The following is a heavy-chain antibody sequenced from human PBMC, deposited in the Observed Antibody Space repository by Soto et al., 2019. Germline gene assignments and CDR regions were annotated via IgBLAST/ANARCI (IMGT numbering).Heavy chain of an antibody. CDR3: ARTDNSGSYPVFDY. D-gene: IGHD1-26*01. CDR2: IYYSGST. Sequence: TLSLTCTVSGGSISSSSYYWGWIRQPPGKGLEWIGSIYYSGSTYYNPSLKSRVTISVDTSKNQFSLKLSSVTAADTAVYYCARTDNSGSYPVFDYWGQGTLVTVSS. V-gene: IGHV4-39*01. J-gene: IGHJ4*02. CDR1: GGSISSSSYY.